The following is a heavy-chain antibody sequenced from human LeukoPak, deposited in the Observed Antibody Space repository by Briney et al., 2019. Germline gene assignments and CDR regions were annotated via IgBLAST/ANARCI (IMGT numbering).Heavy chain of an antibody. CDR1: GYSFTSYW. CDR2: IYPGDSYT. Sequence: GESLKIPSKGSGYSFTSYWIGWVRQQPGKSLVWMVIIYPGDSYTTYSPSFQGQVSISAATSINTAYLQWSSLTASDTAMYYCARQSGSYPGGFDLDYWGQRTLVTVS. J-gene: IGHJ4*02. CDR3: ARQSGSYPGGFDLDY. V-gene: IGHV5-51*01. D-gene: IGHD1-26*01.